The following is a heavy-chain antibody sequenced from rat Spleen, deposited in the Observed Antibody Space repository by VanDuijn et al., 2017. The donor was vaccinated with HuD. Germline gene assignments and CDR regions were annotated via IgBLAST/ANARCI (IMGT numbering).Heavy chain of an antibody. CDR3: ARRNYGYNGVFYFDY. CDR1: GFSLNTYN. CDR2: MWNGGGT. D-gene: IGHD1-9*01. J-gene: IGHJ2*01. V-gene: IGHV2-64*01. Sequence: QVQLKETGPELVQLTQTLSITCTVSGFSLNTYNVYWVRQPPGKGLEWMGAMWNGGGTDYNSALKSRLSISRDTSKSQVFLKMNSLQTDDTAKYFCARRNYGYNGVFYFDYWGQGVMVTVSS.